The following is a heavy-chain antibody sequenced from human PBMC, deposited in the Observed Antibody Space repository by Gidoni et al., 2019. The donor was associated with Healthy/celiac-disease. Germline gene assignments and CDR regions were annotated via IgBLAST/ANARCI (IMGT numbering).Heavy chain of an antibody. CDR3: ARGPDSSGWYPRGSDWFDP. CDR2: IYYSGST. J-gene: IGHJ5*02. CDR1: GAPMSRYH. D-gene: IGHD6-19*01. V-gene: IGHV4-59*01. Sequence: QVQLQESGPGLVKPSETLSLTCPVPGAPMSRYHRSWIRQPPGKGLEWIGYIYYSGSTKYNPSLKSRVTISVDTSKNQFSLKLSSVTAADTAVYYCARGPDSSGWYPRGSDWFDPWGQGTLVTVSS.